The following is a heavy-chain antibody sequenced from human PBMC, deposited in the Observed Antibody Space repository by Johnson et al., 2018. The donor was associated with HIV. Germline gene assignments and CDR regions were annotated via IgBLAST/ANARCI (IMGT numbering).Heavy chain of an antibody. V-gene: IGHV3-30-3*01. J-gene: IGHJ3*01. CDR1: GFTFSSYA. D-gene: IGHD6-13*01. CDR3: AKDFGSSSWHAFDV. Sequence: QEQLVESGGGVVQPGRSLRLSCAASGFTFSSYAMHWVRQAPGKGLEWVAVISYDGSNKYYADSVKGRFTISRDTSKNTLYLQMNSLRAEDTAVYYCAKDFGSSSWHAFDVWGQGTMVTVSS. CDR2: ISYDGSNK.